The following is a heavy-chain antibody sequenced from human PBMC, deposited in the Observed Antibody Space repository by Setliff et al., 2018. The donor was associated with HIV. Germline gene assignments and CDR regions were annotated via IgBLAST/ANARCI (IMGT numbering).Heavy chain of an antibody. J-gene: IGHJ4*02. CDR3: ARQLSNSFDY. Sequence: ASVKVSCKSSGYTFTDYFMHWVRQAPGQGLEWMGWISPDNANTRISQRFRGSVTMTRDRSINTAYMEFSGLTSDDTAVYYCARQLSNSFDYWGQGALVTVS. CDR2: ISPDNANT. V-gene: IGHV1-2*02. D-gene: IGHD1-1*01. CDR1: GYTFTDYF.